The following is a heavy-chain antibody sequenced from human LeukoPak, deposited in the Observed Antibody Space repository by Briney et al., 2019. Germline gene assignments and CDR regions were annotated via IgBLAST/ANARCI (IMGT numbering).Heavy chain of an antibody. D-gene: IGHD3-16*01. V-gene: IGHV4-39*07. CDR3: ARETSQKGAHYMDV. J-gene: IGHJ6*03. CDR1: GGSISSSSYY. CDR2: IYYSGST. Sequence: PSETLSLTCTVSGGSISSSSYYWGWIRQPPGKGLEWIGSIYYSGSTYYNPSLKSRVTISVDTSKNQFSLKLSSVTAADTAVYYCARETSQKGAHYMDVWGKGTTVTISS.